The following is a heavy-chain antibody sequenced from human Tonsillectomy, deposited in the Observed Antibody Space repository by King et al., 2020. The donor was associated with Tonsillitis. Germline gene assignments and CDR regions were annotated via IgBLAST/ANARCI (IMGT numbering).Heavy chain of an antibody. CDR3: GGFSLDR. V-gene: IGHV3-7*03. J-gene: IGHJ5*02. CDR1: GFTFSDYW. D-gene: IGHD3-3*01. Sequence: VQLVESGGGLVQPGGSLRLSCAASGFTFSDYWVDWFRQAPGKGLEWVANIKEDGSIKYYVDSVKGRFTISRDNVRNSVYLQMNSLRDDDTAVYYGGGFSLDRWGQGVLVTVSS. CDR2: IKEDGSIK.